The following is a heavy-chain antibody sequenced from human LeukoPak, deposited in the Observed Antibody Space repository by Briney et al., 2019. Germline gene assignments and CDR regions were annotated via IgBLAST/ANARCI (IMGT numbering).Heavy chain of an antibody. CDR3: ARDEFSSSWAYFDC. D-gene: IGHD6-13*01. CDR2: ISSRSGYI. CDR1: GFSFTGHT. V-gene: IGHV3-21*01. Sequence: GGSLRLSCAASGFSFTGHTMNWVRQAPGKGLEWVSSISSRSGYIYYADSLKGRFTISRDNAQNSLYLQMNSLRVEDTAVYYCARDEFSSSWAYFDCWGQGTLVTVSS. J-gene: IGHJ4*02.